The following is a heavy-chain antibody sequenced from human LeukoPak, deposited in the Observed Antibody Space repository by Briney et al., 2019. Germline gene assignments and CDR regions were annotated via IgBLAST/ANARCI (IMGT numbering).Heavy chain of an antibody. CDR3: ARDVAEDADNGDHGWFDP. CDR2: MYYSGSY. V-gene: IGHV4-59*01. J-gene: IGHJ5*02. Sequence: SETLSLTCTVSGGSMRNSYWNWIRQPPGKGLEWIGYMYYSGSYNYNPSLRSRVSMSVDRSKNQISLKLTSVTAADTAVYYCARDVAEDADNGDHGWFDPWGQGTLVTVSS. CDR1: GGSMRNSY. D-gene: IGHD1-1*01.